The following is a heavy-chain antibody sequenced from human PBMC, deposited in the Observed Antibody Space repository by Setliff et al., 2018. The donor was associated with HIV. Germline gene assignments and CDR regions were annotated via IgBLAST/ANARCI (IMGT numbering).Heavy chain of an antibody. J-gene: IGHJ4*01. D-gene: IGHD6-13*01. Sequence: SETLFLTCTVSGGSISSYYWSWIRQPAGKRLEFIGRISAAGTINYNPSLRSRVTLSVDTSENQFSLTVNSVTAADTAMYFCARGEGRATGSWWDQSASWYLDYWGHGILVTVSS. V-gene: IGHV4-4*07. CDR2: ISAAGTI. CDR1: GGSISSYY. CDR3: ARGEGRATGSWWDQSASWYLDY.